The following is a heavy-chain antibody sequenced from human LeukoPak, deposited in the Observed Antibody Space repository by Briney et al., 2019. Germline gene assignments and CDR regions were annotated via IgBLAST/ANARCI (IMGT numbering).Heavy chain of an antibody. Sequence: ASVKVSCKVSGYTPTELSMHWVRQAPGQGLEWMGRIIPILGIANYAQKFQGRVTITADRSTSTAYMELRSLRSDDTAVYYCARVTYYYDSSGYPVQDYYYYYYMDVWGKGTTVTVSS. CDR3: ARVTYYYDSSGYPVQDYYYYYYMDV. J-gene: IGHJ6*03. D-gene: IGHD3-22*01. V-gene: IGHV1-69*04. CDR1: GYTPTELS. CDR2: IIPILGIA.